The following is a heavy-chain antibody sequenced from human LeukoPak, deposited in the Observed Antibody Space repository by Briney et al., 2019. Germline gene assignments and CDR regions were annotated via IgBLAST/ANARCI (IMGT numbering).Heavy chain of an antibody. Sequence: GASVEVSCKASGYTFNDYYIHWVRQAPGQGLEWMGWTNPNSGDTNFVQKFQGRVTVTRDTSISTAFMELRRLKSDDTAVYYCARVDRALDSWGQGTLITVSS. CDR1: GYTFNDYY. J-gene: IGHJ4*02. CDR2: TNPNSGDT. CDR3: ARVDRALDS. V-gene: IGHV1-2*02. D-gene: IGHD3-9*01.